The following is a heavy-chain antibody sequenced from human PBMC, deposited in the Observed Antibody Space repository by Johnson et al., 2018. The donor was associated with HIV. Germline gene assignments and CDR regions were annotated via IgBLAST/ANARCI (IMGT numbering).Heavy chain of an antibody. CDR2: IYSGGST. J-gene: IGHJ3*02. Sequence: MQLVESGGGLVQPGRSLRLSCAASGFTFDDYAMHWVRQAPGKGLEWVSGIYSGGSTYYADSVKGRFTISRDNSKNTLYLQMNSLRAEDTAVYYCAKDPGGGSYPNGAFDIGGHGTRVTVSS. D-gene: IGHD1-26*01. CDR3: AKDPGGGSYPNGAFDI. CDR1: GFTFDDYA. V-gene: IGHV3-66*01.